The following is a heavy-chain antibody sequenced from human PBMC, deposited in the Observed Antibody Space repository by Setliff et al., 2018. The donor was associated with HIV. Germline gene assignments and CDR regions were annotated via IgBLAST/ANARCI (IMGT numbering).Heavy chain of an antibody. CDR1: GYTFTSYA. V-gene: IGHV1-3*04. J-gene: IGHJ3*02. D-gene: IGHD4-4*01. CDR2: MSTDNGNT. Sequence: ASVKVSCKASGYTFTSYAMHWVRQAPGQRLEWMGWMSTDNGNTNYAQKVQGRVTMTTDTGTRTAYMELRSLRSDDTAMYYCARMRGGHNSREGAFDIWGQGTMVTVSS. CDR3: ARMRGGHNSREGAFDI.